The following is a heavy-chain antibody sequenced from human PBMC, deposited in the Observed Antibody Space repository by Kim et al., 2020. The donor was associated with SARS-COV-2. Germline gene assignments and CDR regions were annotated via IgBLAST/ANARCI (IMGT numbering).Heavy chain of an antibody. CDR3: ARDGGQYLQELNWFDP. V-gene: IGHV1-69*01. Sequence: KFQGRVTSTADESTSTAYMELSSLRSEDTAVYYCARDGGQYLQELNWFDPWGQGTLVTVSS. J-gene: IGHJ5*02. D-gene: IGHD4-4*01.